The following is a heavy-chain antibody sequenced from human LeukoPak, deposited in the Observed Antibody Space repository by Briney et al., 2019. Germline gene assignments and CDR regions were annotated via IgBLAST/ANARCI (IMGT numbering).Heavy chain of an antibody. D-gene: IGHD6-13*01. Sequence: SETLSLTCTVSGCSISSYYWSWIRQPPGKGLEWIGYIYYSGSTNYNPSLKSRVTISVDTSKNQFSLKLSSVTAADTAVYYCARGLSRRPGIAYLRFDCWGQGTLVTVSS. J-gene: IGHJ4*02. CDR3: ARGLSRRPGIAYLRFDC. CDR1: GCSISSYY. CDR2: IYYSGST. V-gene: IGHV4-59*01.